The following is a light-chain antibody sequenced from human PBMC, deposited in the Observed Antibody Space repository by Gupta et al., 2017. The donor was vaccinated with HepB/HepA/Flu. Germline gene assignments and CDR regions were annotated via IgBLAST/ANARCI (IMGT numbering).Light chain of an antibody. V-gene: IGLV1-44*01. CDR1: SSNIGSNT. CDR2: SNN. Sequence: QSVLTQLPSASGTPGQSVTIACSGSSSNIGSNTVNWYQQLPGTAPKLLIYSNNQRPSGVPDRFSGSKSGTSAYLAISGLQSEDEADYYCAAWDDSLNGVVFGGGTKLTVL. J-gene: IGLJ2*01. CDR3: AAWDDSLNGVV.